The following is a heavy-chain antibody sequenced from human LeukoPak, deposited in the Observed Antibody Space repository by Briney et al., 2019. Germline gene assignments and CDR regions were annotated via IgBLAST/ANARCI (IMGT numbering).Heavy chain of an antibody. CDR1: GYNFTSYY. CDR3: AKGPRITLVRGGQWYYYMDV. Sequence: ASVKVSCKASGYNFTSYYTYWVRQAPGQGLEWMGIINPSGGSTNYAQKFQGRVTVTRDTSTSTVYMELSSLRSEDTAVYYCAKGPRITLVRGGQWYYYMDVWGKGTTVTIS. J-gene: IGHJ6*03. V-gene: IGHV1-46*01. CDR2: INPSGGST. D-gene: IGHD3-10*01.